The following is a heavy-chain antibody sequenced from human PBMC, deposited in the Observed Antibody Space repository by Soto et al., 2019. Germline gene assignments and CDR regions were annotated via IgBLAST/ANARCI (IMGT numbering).Heavy chain of an antibody. CDR2: LSSSGGDT. CDR3: ARGITMVRGVIGLYGMDV. CDR1: GFIFTDYA. V-gene: IGHV3-23*01. J-gene: IGHJ6*02. Sequence: RGSLRLSCAASGFIFTDYAMTWVRQAPGKGLEWVSGLSSSGGDTYYADSVKGRFTISRDNSKNTLYLQMNSLRAEDTAVYYCARGITMVRGVIGLYGMDVWGQGTTVTVSS. D-gene: IGHD3-10*01.